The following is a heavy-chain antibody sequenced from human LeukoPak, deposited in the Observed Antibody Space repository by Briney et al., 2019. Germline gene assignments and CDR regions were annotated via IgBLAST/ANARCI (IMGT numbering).Heavy chain of an antibody. V-gene: IGHV1-18*01. J-gene: IGHJ4*02. CDR3: ATSDYGSGSYYADY. CDR2: ISAYNGNT. CDR1: GYTFTSYG. D-gene: IGHD3-10*01. Sequence: ASVKVSCKASGYTFTSYGISWVRQAPGQGLEWMGWISAYNGNTNYAQKLQGRVTMTTDTSTSTAYMELRSLRSDDTAVYYCATSDYGSGSYYADYWGQGTLVTVFS.